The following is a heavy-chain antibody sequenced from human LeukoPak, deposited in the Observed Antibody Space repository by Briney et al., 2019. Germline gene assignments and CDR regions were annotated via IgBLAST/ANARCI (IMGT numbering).Heavy chain of an antibody. D-gene: IGHD2-8*01. CDR3: ARQYGIGPIGVWFDP. J-gene: IGHJ5*02. Sequence: SETLSLTCSVSGVSSSSSSWSWIRQPPGKGLEWIGYIYYSGTTNYNPSLKSRVTMSIDTPKNQVSLKLSSVTAADTAVYYCARQYGIGPIGVWFDPWGQGTLVTVSS. CDR1: GVSSSSSS. CDR2: IYYSGTT. V-gene: IGHV4-59*01.